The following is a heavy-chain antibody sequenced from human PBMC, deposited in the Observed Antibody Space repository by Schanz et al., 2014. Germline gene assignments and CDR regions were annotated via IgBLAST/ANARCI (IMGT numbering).Heavy chain of an antibody. J-gene: IGHJ6*02. Sequence: QVQLMQSGAEMKKPGASVKVSCKASGYSIGGYYMHWVRQAPGVGPEWMGRINPNTGGTQYAQKFQGRVTMTTAKSISTVYMELSRLRSDDTAVYYCARVRSEDYGGMDVWGQGTTVTVSS. CDR2: INPNTGGT. CDR3: ARVRSEDYGGMDV. V-gene: IGHV1-2*06. CDR1: GYSIGGYY.